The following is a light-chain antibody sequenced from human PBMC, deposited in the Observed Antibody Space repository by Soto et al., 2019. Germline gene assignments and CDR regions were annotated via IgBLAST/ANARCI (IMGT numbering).Light chain of an antibody. J-gene: IGKJ5*01. CDR3: QQYDSVFT. Sequence: DIQMTQSPSSLSASVGDRVTITCQASQDITNYLNWYQQKPGKAHNLLIYGASNLETGVASRFSGSGSGTDFTFTISSLQAEDSGTYFCQQYDSVFTFGQGTRLEIK. CDR1: QDITNY. V-gene: IGKV1-33*01. CDR2: GAS.